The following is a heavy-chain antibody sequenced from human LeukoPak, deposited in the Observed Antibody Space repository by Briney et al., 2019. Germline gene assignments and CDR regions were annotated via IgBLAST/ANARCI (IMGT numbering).Heavy chain of an antibody. V-gene: IGHV3-20*04. D-gene: IGHD6-13*01. J-gene: IGHJ6*03. Sequence: GGSLRLSCAASGFTFDDYGMSWVRQAPGKGLEWVSGINWNGGSTGYADSVKGRFTISRDNAKNSQYLQMNSLRAEDTALYYCASARYSSSWFDYYYYYMDVWGKGTTVTVSS. CDR1: GFTFDDYG. CDR3: ASARYSSSWFDYYYYYMDV. CDR2: INWNGGST.